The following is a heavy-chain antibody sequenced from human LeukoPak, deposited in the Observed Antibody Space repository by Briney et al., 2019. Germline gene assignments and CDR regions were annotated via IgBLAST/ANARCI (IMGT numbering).Heavy chain of an antibody. Sequence: PGGSLRLSCAASGFTFSSYAMSWVRQAPGQGLEWVSAISGSGGSTYYADSVKGRFTISRDNSKNTLYLQMNSLRAEDTAVYYCAKDALYSGSYSCFDYWGQGTLVTVSS. CDR3: AKDALYSGSYSCFDY. CDR2: ISGSGGST. D-gene: IGHD1-26*01. J-gene: IGHJ4*02. V-gene: IGHV3-23*01. CDR1: GFTFSSYA.